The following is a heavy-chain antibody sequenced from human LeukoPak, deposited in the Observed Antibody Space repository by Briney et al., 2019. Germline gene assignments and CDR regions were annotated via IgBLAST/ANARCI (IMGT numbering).Heavy chain of an antibody. Sequence: ASVKVSCKASGYTFTGYYMHWVRQAPGQGLEWMGWINPNSGGTNYAQKFQGRVTMTRDTSISTAYMELSRLRSDDTAVYYCARGYYVFWSGYFAGILCYWGQGTLVTVSS. J-gene: IGHJ4*02. CDR3: ARGYYVFWSGYFAGILCY. D-gene: IGHD3-3*01. V-gene: IGHV1-2*02. CDR2: INPNSGGT. CDR1: GYTFTGYY.